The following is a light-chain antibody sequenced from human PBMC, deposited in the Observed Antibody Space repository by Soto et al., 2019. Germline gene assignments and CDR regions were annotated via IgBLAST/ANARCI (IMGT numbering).Light chain of an antibody. V-gene: IGLV1-47*02. J-gene: IGLJ3*02. CDR3: AAWDDSLSGPV. CDR2: SNN. CDR1: SSNIGSNY. Sequence: QSVLTQPPSASRTPGQKITISCSGSSSNIGSNYVYWYQQLPGTAPQLLIYSNNQRPSGVPDRFSGSKSGTSASLAISGLRAADEADYYCAAWDDSLSGPVFGGGTKVTVL.